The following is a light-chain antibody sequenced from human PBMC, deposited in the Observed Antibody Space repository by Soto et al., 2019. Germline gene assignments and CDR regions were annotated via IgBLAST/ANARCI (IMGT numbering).Light chain of an antibody. J-gene: IGKJ2*01. V-gene: IGKV3-15*01. CDR3: QQYNNWPYT. CDR1: QSVSRN. Sequence: EIVMTQSPATLSVSPGERATLSCRASQSVSRNLAWYQQKPGQAPRLLIYAASTRATGIPARFSGSGSGTEFTFTISSLQSEDFAVYSYQQYNNWPYTFGQGTKLEIK. CDR2: AAS.